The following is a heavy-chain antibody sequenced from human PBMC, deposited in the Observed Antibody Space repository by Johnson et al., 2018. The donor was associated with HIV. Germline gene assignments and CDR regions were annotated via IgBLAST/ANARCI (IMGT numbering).Heavy chain of an antibody. CDR3: ARPYVDKTMADAFDV. J-gene: IGHJ3*01. CDR2: ISDDGNIK. D-gene: IGHD5-18*01. V-gene: IGHV3-30*19. Sequence: QVQLVESGGGVVQPGRSLRLSCAASGFTFSSYGMHWVRQAPGKGLEWVAVISDDGNIKYYADSVRGRFTISRDNSTNTLYLQMNSLRPEDTAVYYCARPYVDKTMADAFDVWGQGTMVTVSS. CDR1: GFTFSSYG.